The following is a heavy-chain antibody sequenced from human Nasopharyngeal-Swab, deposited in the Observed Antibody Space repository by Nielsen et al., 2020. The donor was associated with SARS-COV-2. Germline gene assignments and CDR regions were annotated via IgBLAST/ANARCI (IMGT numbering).Heavy chain of an antibody. V-gene: IGHV1-69*06. D-gene: IGHD5-18*01. CDR2: IIPIFGTA. Sequence: SVKVSCKASGGTFSSYAISWVRQAPGQGLEWMGGIIPIFGTANYAQKFQGRVTITADKSTSTAYMELSSLRSEDTAVYYCARAPGGIQLWLPYRDAFDIWGQETMVTVSS. CDR1: GGTFSSYA. CDR3: ARAPGGIQLWLPYRDAFDI. J-gene: IGHJ3*02.